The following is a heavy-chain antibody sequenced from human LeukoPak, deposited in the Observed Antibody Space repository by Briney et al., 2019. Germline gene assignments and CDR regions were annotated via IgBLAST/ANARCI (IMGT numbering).Heavy chain of an antibody. CDR2: ISWNSVTR. CDR1: GFSFDNFA. CDR3: AKDLVEIYWEWYPLDY. V-gene: IGHV3-9*03. Sequence: QTGGSLRLSCVASGFSFDNFAMHWVRQAPGKGLEWVSGISWNSVTRGYADSVKGRFTISRDNAKNSLYLQMNSLRPEDMALYYCAKDLVEIYWEWYPLDYWGQGTLVTVSS. J-gene: IGHJ4*02. D-gene: IGHD1-26*01.